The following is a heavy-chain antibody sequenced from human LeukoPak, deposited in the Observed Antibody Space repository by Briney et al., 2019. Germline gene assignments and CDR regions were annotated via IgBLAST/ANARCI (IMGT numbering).Heavy chain of an antibody. CDR1: GFTFRSYV. CDR3: ARDRAAPSPDYYDSSGYYYNVAIGT. V-gene: IGHV3-48*04. J-gene: IGHJ5*02. Sequence: AGGSLRLSCAASGFTFRSYVMSWVRQAPGKGLEWVSYISSSGSTIYYADSVKGRFTISRDNAKNSLYLQMNSLRAEDTAVYYCARDRAAPSPDYYDSSGYYYNVAIGTWGQGTLVTVSS. CDR2: ISSSGSTI. D-gene: IGHD3-22*01.